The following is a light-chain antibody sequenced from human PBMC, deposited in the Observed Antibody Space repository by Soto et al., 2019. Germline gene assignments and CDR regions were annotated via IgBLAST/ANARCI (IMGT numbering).Light chain of an antibody. V-gene: IGKV3-15*01. CDR2: GVS. CDR1: QSVSSN. CDR3: QQYNSWPRT. Sequence: EIVMTQSPATLSVSPGERATLFCRASQSVSSNLAWYQKKPGQAPRLLIYGVSTRATGIPATFSGSGSGTEFTLTISSLQSEDFAVYYCQQYNSWPRTFGQGTKVE. J-gene: IGKJ1*01.